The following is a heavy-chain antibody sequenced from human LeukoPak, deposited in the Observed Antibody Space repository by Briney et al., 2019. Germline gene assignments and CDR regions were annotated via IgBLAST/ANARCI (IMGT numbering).Heavy chain of an antibody. CDR3: AKFEFGF. J-gene: IGHJ4*02. Sequence: PGGSLRLSCAASGFTFSSHVMSWVRQAPGKGLEWVSGISGSGGSTYYADSVKGRFTISRDNSKNTLYLQMNSLRDEDTAVYYCAKFEFGFWGQGTLVTVSS. CDR2: ISGSGGST. D-gene: IGHD3-16*01. CDR1: GFTFSSHV. V-gene: IGHV3-23*01.